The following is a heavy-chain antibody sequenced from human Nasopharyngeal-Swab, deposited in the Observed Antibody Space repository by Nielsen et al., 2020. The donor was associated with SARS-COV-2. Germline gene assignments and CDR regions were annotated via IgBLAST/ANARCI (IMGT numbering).Heavy chain of an antibody. CDR1: GGSISSGGYY. D-gene: IGHD3-10*01. Sequence: SETLSLTCAVSGGSISSGGYYWSWIRQPPGKGLEWIGYIYYSGSTYYNPSLKSRVTISVDTSKNQFSLKLSSVTAADTAVYYCARAMDLGFRELPGINWFDPWGQGTLVTVSS. CDR2: IYYSGST. V-gene: IGHV4-30-4*01. J-gene: IGHJ5*02. CDR3: ARAMDLGFRELPGINWFDP.